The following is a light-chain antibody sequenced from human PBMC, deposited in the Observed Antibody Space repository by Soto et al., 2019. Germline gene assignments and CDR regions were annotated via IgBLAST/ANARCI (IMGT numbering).Light chain of an antibody. J-gene: IGLJ1*01. Sequence: QSALTRPASVSGSPGQSITISCTGTSSVVGGYNYVSWYQQHPGKAPKLIIYEVSNRPSGVSNRFSGSKSGNTASLTISGLQAEDEADYYCSSYTRRTTYVFGTGTKVTVL. CDR2: EVS. CDR3: SSYTRRTTYV. CDR1: SSVVGGYNY. V-gene: IGLV2-14*01.